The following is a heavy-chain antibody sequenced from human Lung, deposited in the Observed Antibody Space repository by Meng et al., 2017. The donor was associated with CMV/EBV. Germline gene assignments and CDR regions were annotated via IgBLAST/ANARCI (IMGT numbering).Heavy chain of an antibody. CDR1: GFTFSDAW. Sequence: GGSLRLSCAAFGFTFSDAWMSGVRQARGKGLEWVGRVKSETDGGTRDYVAPVKDRFTISRDDSKHTVYRQVTNLKAEDTAIFYCTTDYVWGQGALVTVSS. J-gene: IGHJ4*02. CDR3: TTDYV. CDR2: VKSETDGGTR. V-gene: IGHV3-15*01. D-gene: IGHD3-10*02.